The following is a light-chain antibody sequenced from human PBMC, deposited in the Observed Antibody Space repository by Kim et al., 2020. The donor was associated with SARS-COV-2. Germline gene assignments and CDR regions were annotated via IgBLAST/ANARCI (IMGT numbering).Light chain of an antibody. Sequence: SFTSYYIGTSSYVGRYNFFSWYQQHPGKAPKLILYHCTKRPSGVPDRFSGSKSGNTASLTISGLQAEDEADYCWCSYADKLRYVFGSGTRVTVL. CDR3: CSYADKLRYV. CDR1: SSYVGRYNF. V-gene: IGLV2-11*03. CDR2: HCT. J-gene: IGLJ1*01.